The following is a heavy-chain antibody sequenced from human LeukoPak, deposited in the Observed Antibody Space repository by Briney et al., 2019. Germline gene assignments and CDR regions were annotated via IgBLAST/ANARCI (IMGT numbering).Heavy chain of an antibody. D-gene: IGHD6-6*01. CDR1: GYTFTNYD. CDR2: MNPNSGNT. J-gene: IGHJ5*02. V-gene: IGHV1-8*01. CDR3: ARGPARSIAVRGWFDP. Sequence: ASVKVSCKASGYTFTNYDINWVRQATGQGLEWMGWMNPNSGNTGYAQKFQGRVTMTRNTSISTAYMELSGLRSEDTAVYYCARGPARSIAVRGWFDPWGQGTLVTVSS.